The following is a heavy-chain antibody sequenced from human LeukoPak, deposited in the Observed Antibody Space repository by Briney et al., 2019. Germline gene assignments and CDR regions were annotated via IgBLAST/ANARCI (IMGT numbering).Heavy chain of an antibody. CDR2: IKQDGSQK. D-gene: IGHD3-22*01. CDR1: GFTFSSYW. Sequence: GGSLRLSCAASGFTFSSYWMTWVRQAPGKGLEWVANIKQDGSQKFYLDSVKGRFTISRHNAKESLFLQMNSLRAEDTAVYYCARHYDSTAYSLDYWGQGTLVTVSS. CDR3: ARHYDSTAYSLDY. J-gene: IGHJ4*02. V-gene: IGHV3-7*01.